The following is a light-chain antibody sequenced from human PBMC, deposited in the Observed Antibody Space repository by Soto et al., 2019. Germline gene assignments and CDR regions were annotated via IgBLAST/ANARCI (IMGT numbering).Light chain of an antibody. Sequence: QSALTQPASVSGSPGQSITISCTGTSSDVGGYNYVSWYQQHPGKAPKLMIYEVSNRPSGVSNRFSGSKSGNTASLTISGLQAEDEADYYCSSYTSSSIDYVFGTGTKQNVL. CDR2: EVS. V-gene: IGLV2-14*01. J-gene: IGLJ1*01. CDR1: SSDVGGYNY. CDR3: SSYTSSSIDYV.